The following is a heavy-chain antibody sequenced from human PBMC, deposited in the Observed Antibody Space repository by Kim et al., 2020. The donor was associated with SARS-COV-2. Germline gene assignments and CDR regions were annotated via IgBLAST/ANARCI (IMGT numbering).Heavy chain of an antibody. CDR1: GFTFGDYA. J-gene: IGHJ6*02. Sequence: GGSLRLSCTASGFTFGDYAMSWFRQAPGKGLEWVGFIRSKAYGGTTEYAASVKGRFTISRDDSKSIAYLQMNSLKTEDTAVYYCTSFRGYSYGHTLTHYYYGMDVWGQGTTVTVSS. V-gene: IGHV3-49*03. D-gene: IGHD5-18*01. CDR2: IRSKAYGGTT. CDR3: TSFRGYSYGHTLTHYYYGMDV.